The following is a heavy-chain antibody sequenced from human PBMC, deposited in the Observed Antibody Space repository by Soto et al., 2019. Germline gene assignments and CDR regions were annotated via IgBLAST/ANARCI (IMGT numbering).Heavy chain of an antibody. J-gene: IGHJ6*02. CDR2: IIPIFGTA. V-gene: IGHV1-69*13. CDR1: GGTFSSYA. D-gene: IGHD6-13*01. CDR3: ASTFFSSWYHYHDSGKAV. Sequence: SVKVSCKASGGTFSSYAISWGRQAPGQGLEWMGGIIPIFGTANYAQKFQGRVTITADESTSTAYMELSSLRSEDTAVYYCASTFFSSWYHYHDSGKAVWGQGTTVTVS.